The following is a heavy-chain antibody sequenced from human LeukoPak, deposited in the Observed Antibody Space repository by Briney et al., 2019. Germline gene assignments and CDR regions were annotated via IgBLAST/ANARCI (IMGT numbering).Heavy chain of an antibody. CDR3: ARWGATGYGDY. V-gene: IGHV3-48*03. J-gene: IGHJ4*02. D-gene: IGHD3-9*01. CDR2: ISTSGSTI. CDR1: GFTFNTYE. Sequence: GGSLRLSCAASGFTFNTYEMNWVRQAPGKGLEWVSYISTSGSTIYYADSVKGRLTISRDNAKNSLYLQMNSLRAEDTAVYYCARWGATGYGDYWGQGTLVTVSS.